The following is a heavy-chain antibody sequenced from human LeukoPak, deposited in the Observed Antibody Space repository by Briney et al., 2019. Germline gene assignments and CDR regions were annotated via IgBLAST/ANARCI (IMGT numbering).Heavy chain of an antibody. CDR2: INHSGST. V-gene: IGHV4-34*01. CDR1: GGSFSGYY. CDR3: ARGHVYYDSSGPGPADY. Sequence: NPSETLSLTCAVYGGSFSGYYWSWIRQPPGKGLEWIGEINHSGSTNYNPSLKSRVTISVDTSKNQFSLKLSSVTAADTAVYYCARGHVYYDSSGPGPADYWGQGTLVTVSS. J-gene: IGHJ4*02. D-gene: IGHD3-22*01.